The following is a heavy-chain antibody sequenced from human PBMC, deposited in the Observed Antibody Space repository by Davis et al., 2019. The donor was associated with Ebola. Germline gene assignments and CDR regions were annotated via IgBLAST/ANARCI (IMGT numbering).Heavy chain of an antibody. V-gene: IGHV5-51*01. CDR1: GYSFTSYW. D-gene: IGHD6-13*01. J-gene: IGHJ4*02. CDR2: IYPGDSDT. CDR3: ARLGIAAAGTVHPPNY. Sequence: PGGSLRLSCKGSGYSFTSYWIGWVRQMPGKGLEWMGIIYPGDSDTRYSPSFQGQVTISADKSISTAYLQWSSLKASDTAMYYCARLGIAAAGTVHPPNYWGQGTLVTVSS.